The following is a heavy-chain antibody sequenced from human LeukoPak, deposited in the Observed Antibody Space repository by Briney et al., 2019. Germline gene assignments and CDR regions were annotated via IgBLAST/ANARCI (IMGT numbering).Heavy chain of an antibody. Sequence: GESLKISFKASGYSFDYYWIAWVRPMPGKGLEWMGIIYPDDSDSTYSPSFQGQVTISVDKSINTAYLQWSSLKASNTAIYYCARVGSVTNFGVVSYYFDYWGQGTLVTVSS. D-gene: IGHD3-3*01. CDR3: ARVGSVTNFGVVSYYFDY. CDR1: GYSFDYYW. CDR2: IYPDDSDS. J-gene: IGHJ4*02. V-gene: IGHV5-51*01.